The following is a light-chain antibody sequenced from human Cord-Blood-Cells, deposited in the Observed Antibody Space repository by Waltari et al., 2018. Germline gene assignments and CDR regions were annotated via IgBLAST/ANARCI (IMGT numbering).Light chain of an antibody. CDR3: QQYNNWPYT. Sequence: EIVMTQSPATLSVSPGERATLSCRASQSVSSNLAWYQQKPGQAPRLLIYGAATSATGIPAKFSGSGSGTEFTLTISSRQSEDFAVYYCQQYNNWPYTFGQGTKLEIK. CDR1: QSVSSN. J-gene: IGKJ2*01. V-gene: IGKV3-15*01. CDR2: GAA.